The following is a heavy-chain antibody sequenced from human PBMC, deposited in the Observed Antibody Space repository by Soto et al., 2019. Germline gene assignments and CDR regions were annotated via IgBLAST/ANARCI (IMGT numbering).Heavy chain of an antibody. CDR3: ARFDFLEWLSHYGMDV. CDR2: ISAYNGNT. J-gene: IGHJ6*02. D-gene: IGHD3-3*01. V-gene: IGHV1-18*04. Sequence: GASVKVSCKASGYTFTSYGISWVRQAPGQGLEWMGWISAYNGNTNYAQKLQGRVTMTTDTSTSTAYMELRSLRSDDTAVYYCARFDFLEWLSHYGMDVWGQGTTVTVS. CDR1: GYTFTSYG.